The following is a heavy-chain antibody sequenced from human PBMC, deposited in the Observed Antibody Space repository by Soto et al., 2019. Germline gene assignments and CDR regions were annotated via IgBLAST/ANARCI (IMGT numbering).Heavy chain of an antibody. Sequence: QVQLVESGGGMVQPGRSLRLSCAASGFTFSSYAMHWVRQAPGKGLEWVAVISYDGSNKYYADSVKGRFTISRDNSKNTLYLQMNSLRAEDTAVYYCARDTYSSSSRWFDPWGQGTLVTVSS. CDR1: GFTFSSYA. J-gene: IGHJ5*02. CDR2: ISYDGSNK. CDR3: ARDTYSSSSRWFDP. V-gene: IGHV3-30-3*01. D-gene: IGHD6-6*01.